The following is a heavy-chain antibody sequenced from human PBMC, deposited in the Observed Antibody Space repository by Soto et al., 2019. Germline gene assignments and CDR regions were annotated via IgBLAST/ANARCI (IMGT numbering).Heavy chain of an antibody. V-gene: IGHV4-31*03. J-gene: IGHJ6*02. CDR2: IYYSGRT. CDR3: ARVSLGDDSSGYYEYYYGIDV. Sequence: PSETLSLTCTVSGGSISSGGYYWSWIRQHPGKGLEWIGYIYYSGRTYYNPSLKSRVTISVDTSKNQFSLKLSSVTAADTAVYYCARVSLGDDSSGYYEYYYGIDVRAQRTTVTVSS. D-gene: IGHD3-22*01. CDR1: GGSISSGGYY.